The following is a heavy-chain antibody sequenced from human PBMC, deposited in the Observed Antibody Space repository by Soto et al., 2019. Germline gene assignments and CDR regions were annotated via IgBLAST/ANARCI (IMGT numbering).Heavy chain of an antibody. CDR2: INPKSGGT. Sequence: QVQLVQSGAEVKKPGASVKVSCKASGYSFTDYHIHWVRQAPGQGLEWLGRINPKSGGTSTAQKFQGWVTMTTDTAIRTASMELTRLTSDDTAIYYCARGDSTDCSTGVCSCFYNHDMDVWGQGTTVTVSS. J-gene: IGHJ6*02. CDR3: ARGDSTDCSTGVCSCFYNHDMDV. V-gene: IGHV1-2*04. CDR1: GYSFTDYH. D-gene: IGHD2-8*01.